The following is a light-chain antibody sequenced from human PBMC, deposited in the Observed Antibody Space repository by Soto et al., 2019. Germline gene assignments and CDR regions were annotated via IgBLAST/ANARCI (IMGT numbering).Light chain of an antibody. CDR2: TAS. J-gene: IGKJ4*01. Sequence: DIQMTQSPSTLSASVGDRVTITCRASQSINSWLVWYQQKPGKAPKLLVYTASSLESGVPSRFSGSGSGTEFTLTISTLQPDDFATYYCQQYEAYPLTFGGGTRVEIK. CDR1: QSINSW. V-gene: IGKV1-5*03. CDR3: QQYEAYPLT.